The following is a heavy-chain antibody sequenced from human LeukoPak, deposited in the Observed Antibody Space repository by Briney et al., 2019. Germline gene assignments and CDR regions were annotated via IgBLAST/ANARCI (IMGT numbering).Heavy chain of an antibody. J-gene: IGHJ4*02. V-gene: IGHV3-23*01. CDR2: ISGSGSST. CDR3: AKDQGLYND. Sequence: GSLRLSCAASGFTFSSYWMSWVRQAPGKGLEWVSAISGSGSSTFYADSVKGRFTISRDNSKNTLYLQMNSLRAEDTAVYYCAKDQGLYNDWGQGTLVTVSS. CDR1: GFTFSSYW. D-gene: IGHD1-14*01.